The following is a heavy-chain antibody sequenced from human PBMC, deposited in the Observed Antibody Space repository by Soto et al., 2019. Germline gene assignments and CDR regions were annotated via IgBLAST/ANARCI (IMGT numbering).Heavy chain of an antibody. D-gene: IGHD5-12*01. Sequence: SETLSLTCAVYGGSFSGYYWSWIRQPPGKGLEWIGEINHSGSTNYNPSLKSRVTISVDTSKNHFSLKLSSVTAADTAVYYCARGVVDIVATIVWFDPWGQGTLVTVSS. CDR3: ARGVVDIVATIVWFDP. CDR1: GGSFSGYY. CDR2: INHSGST. V-gene: IGHV4-34*01. J-gene: IGHJ5*02.